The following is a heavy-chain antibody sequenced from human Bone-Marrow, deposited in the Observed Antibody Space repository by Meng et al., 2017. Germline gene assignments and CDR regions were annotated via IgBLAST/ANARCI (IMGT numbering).Heavy chain of an antibody. CDR2: INDRGTT. Sequence: SETLSLTCAVYGGSFRGYYWSWIRQSPGKGLEWIREINDRGTTNYDPPLKSRVTMSADTSNNQFSLKVRSVTAADTAVYYCARGMQQWQRRQKNYFDYWGQGMLVTVSS. V-gene: IGHV4-34*01. J-gene: IGHJ4*02. CDR3: ARGMQQWQRRQKNYFDY. D-gene: IGHD6-25*01. CDR1: GGSFRGYY.